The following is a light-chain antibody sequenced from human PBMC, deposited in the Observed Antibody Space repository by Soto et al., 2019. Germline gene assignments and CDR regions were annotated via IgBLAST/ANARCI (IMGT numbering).Light chain of an antibody. CDR2: AAS. Sequence: DIPMTQFPSSLAASVGDRVTITCRASQSISSYLNWYQQKPGKAPKLLIYAASSLQSGVPSRFGGSGSGTDFTLTISGLQPEDSATYYCQQSYSTPWTFGQGTKVEIK. J-gene: IGKJ1*01. CDR3: QQSYSTPWT. CDR1: QSISSY. V-gene: IGKV1-39*01.